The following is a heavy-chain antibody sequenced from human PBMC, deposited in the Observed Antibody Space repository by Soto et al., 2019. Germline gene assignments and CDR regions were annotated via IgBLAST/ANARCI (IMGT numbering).Heavy chain of an antibody. CDR2: IWYDGSNK. J-gene: IGHJ5*02. D-gene: IGHD3-22*01. V-gene: IGHV3-33*06. CDR3: AKDYYDSSGSNWFDP. CDR1: GFTFSSYG. Sequence: QVQLVESGGGVVQPGRSLRLSCAASGFTFSSYGMHWVRQAPGKGLEWVAVIWYDGSNKYYADSVKGRFTISRDNSKNTLYLQMNSLRAEDAAGYYCAKDYYDSSGSNWFDPWVQGTLVTVSS.